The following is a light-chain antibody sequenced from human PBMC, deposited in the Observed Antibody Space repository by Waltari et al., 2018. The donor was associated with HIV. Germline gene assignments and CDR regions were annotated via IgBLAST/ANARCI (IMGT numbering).Light chain of an antibody. V-gene: IGLV2-23*02. CDR3: CSYAGSSTYV. CDR2: DVT. J-gene: IGLJ1*01. CDR1: SSDAGAYNY. Sequence: QSALTQPASVSGSPGQSIPISCTGTSSDAGAYNYVSWYQQHPGKAPKLMIYDVTKRPSGVSNRFSGSKSANTASLTISGLQAEDEADYYCCSYAGSSTYVFGSGTKVTVL.